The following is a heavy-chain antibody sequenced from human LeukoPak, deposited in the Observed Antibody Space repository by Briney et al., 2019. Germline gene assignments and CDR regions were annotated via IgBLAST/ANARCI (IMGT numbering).Heavy chain of an antibody. CDR3: TTDDYLEDDCLY. D-gene: IGHD4-11*01. V-gene: IGHV3-15*01. J-gene: IGHJ4*02. CDR1: GFTFSKAW. CDR2: VKSKTDGGTT. Sequence: GGSLRLSCAASGFTFSKAWMTWVRQPPGKGLEWVGRVKSKTDGGTTDYAAPVKGRFTISRDDSKNTLYLQVNSLKSEDTAVYYCTTDDYLEDDCLYWGQGILVAVSS.